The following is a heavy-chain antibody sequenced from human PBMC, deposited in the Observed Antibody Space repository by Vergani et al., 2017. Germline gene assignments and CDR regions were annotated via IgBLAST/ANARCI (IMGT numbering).Heavy chain of an antibody. J-gene: IGHJ3*02. CDR1: GYSFTRYW. CDR3: ARPGIVGATTAMDM. CDR2: IDPSDSYT. Sequence: EVQLVQSGAEVKKPGESLRISCKGSGYSFTRYWISWVRQRPGKGLEWMGRIDPSDSYTNYSPSFQGHVTISVDKSISTAYLQWSSLKDSDTAMYYCARPGIVGATTAMDMWGQGTMVTVSS. D-gene: IGHD1-26*01. V-gene: IGHV5-10-1*03.